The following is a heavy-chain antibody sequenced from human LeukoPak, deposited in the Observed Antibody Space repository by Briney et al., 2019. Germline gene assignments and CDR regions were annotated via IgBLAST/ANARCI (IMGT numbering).Heavy chain of an antibody. J-gene: IGHJ3*02. CDR1: GFTFSSYE. D-gene: IGHD3-22*01. V-gene: IGHV3-48*03. CDR2: ISSSGTTI. Sequence: GGSLRLSCAASGFTFSSYEMNWVRQAPGKGLEWVSYISSSGTTIYYADSVKGRFTISRDNAKNSLYLQMNSLRAEDTAVYYCARPGSGYYPGAFDIWGQGTMVTVSS. CDR3: ARPGSGYYPGAFDI.